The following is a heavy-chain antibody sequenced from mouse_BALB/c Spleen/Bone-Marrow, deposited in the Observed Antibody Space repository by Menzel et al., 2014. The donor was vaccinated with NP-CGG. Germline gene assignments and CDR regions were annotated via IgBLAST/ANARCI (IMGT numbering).Heavy chain of an antibody. V-gene: IGHV14-3*02. Sequence: VQLQQPGAELVKPGASVKLSCTASGFNIKDTYMHWVKQRPEQGLEWIGRIDPANGNTKYDPKFQGKATITADTSSNTAYLHLSSLTSEDTAVYYCARYYYGSSYAMDYWGQGTSVTVSS. CDR3: ARYYYGSSYAMDY. J-gene: IGHJ4*01. D-gene: IGHD1-1*01. CDR1: GFNIKDTY. CDR2: IDPANGNT.